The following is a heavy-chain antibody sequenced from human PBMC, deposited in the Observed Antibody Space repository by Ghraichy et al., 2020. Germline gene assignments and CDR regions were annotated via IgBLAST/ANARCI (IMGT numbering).Heavy chain of an antibody. CDR1: GDSVSSNTDV. V-gene: IGHV6-1*01. Sequence: SQTLSLTCAISGDSVSSNTDVWNWIRQPPSRGLEWLGRTYYRSKWYNDYAISVKGRITINTDTSKNQFSLQLNSVTPEDTAVYYCARDSSYSGGFDNWGQGTLVTVSS. D-gene: IGHD1-26*01. CDR2: TYYRSKWYN. J-gene: IGHJ5*02. CDR3: ARDSSYSGGFDN.